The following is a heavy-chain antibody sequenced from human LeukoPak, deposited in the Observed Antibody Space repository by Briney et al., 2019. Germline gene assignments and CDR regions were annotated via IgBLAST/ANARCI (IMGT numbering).Heavy chain of an antibody. Sequence: GGSLRLSCAASGFILSTHGMHWVGQAPGRGLEGVAGMWFVGSEENYAASVKGRLTISRDMSKNTLNLQANSLRVEDTAMFYCAKNLFLGSLDFRGQGTLVTVSS. CDR1: GFILSTHG. D-gene: IGHD1-26*01. CDR2: MWFVGSEE. V-gene: IGHV3-33*03. J-gene: IGHJ4*02. CDR3: AKNLFLGSLDF.